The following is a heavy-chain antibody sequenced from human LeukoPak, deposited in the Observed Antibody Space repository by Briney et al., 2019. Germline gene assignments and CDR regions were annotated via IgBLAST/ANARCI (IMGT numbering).Heavy chain of an antibody. CDR3: ARDYRLAKGRKYNWNEHYYYGMDV. V-gene: IGHV3-21*01. Sequence: GGSLRLSCAASGFTFSSYSMNRVRQDPGKGLEWASSISSSSSYIYYADSVKGRFTISRDNAKNSLYLQMNSLRDEDTAVYYCARDYRLAKGRKYNWNEHYYYGMDVWGQGTTVTVSS. J-gene: IGHJ6*02. D-gene: IGHD1-20*01. CDR1: GFTFSSYS. CDR2: ISSSSSYI.